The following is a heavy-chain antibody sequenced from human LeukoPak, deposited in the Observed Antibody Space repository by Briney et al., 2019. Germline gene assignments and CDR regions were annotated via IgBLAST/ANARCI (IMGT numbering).Heavy chain of an antibody. Sequence: PSETLSLTCTVSGGSITNHYWSWMRQPPGKGLEWIGYIYYSGRTNYNPSLKSRVTISVDTSKNQFSLKLSSVTAADTAMYYCARQLGNDWFDPWGQGTLVTVSS. CDR1: GGSITNHY. D-gene: IGHD4-23*01. CDR2: IYYSGRT. CDR3: ARQLGNDWFDP. V-gene: IGHV4-59*08. J-gene: IGHJ5*02.